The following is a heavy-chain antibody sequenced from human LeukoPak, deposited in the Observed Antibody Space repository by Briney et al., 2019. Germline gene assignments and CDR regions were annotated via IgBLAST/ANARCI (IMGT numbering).Heavy chain of an antibody. D-gene: IGHD2-21*01. V-gene: IGHV3-23*01. Sequence: GGSLRLSCAASGFTFSSYAMSWVRQAPGKGLEWVSAISGSGGSTYYAGPVKGRFTTSRDNSNNTLYLQMNSLRAEDTAVYYCAKGWVVIATIDWGQGTLVTVSS. CDR2: ISGSGGST. CDR1: GFTFSSYA. J-gene: IGHJ4*02. CDR3: AKGWVVIATID.